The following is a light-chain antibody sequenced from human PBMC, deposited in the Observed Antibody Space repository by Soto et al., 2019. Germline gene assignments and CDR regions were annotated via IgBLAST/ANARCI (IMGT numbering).Light chain of an antibody. CDR3: QQYGTSPIT. CDR2: GAS. Sequence: DRAPLSGRASESIDSYLAWFQQKPGQAPRLLIYGASSRATGIPDRFSGSGSGTDFTLTISRLEPEDSAVYYSQQYGTSPITCGPGTRLE. V-gene: IGKV3-20*01. CDR1: ESIDSY. J-gene: IGKJ5*01.